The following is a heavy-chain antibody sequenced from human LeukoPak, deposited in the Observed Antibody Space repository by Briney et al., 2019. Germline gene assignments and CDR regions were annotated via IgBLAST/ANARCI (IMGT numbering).Heavy chain of an antibody. CDR2: IRQDGSDK. CDR1: GFTFSSNW. Sequence: GGSLRLSCAASGFTFSSNWMSWVRQAPGKGLEWVANIRQDGSDKYYMDSVKGRFTVSRDNARNSLSLQMNSLRVEDTAVYYCARDRDCGDGGCYPHFDYWGQGVRVTVSS. D-gene: IGHD2-15*01. CDR3: ARDRDCGDGGCYPHFDY. J-gene: IGHJ4*02. V-gene: IGHV3-7*01.